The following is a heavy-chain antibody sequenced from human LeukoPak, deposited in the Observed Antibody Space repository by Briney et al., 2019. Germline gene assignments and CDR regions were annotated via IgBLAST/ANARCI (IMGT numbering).Heavy chain of an antibody. D-gene: IGHD3-3*01. CDR1: GFTFSSYA. V-gene: IGHV3-23*01. CDR2: ISGGGGST. CDR3: AKYTIGLGFWSGPYYFDY. Sequence: GGSLRLSCAASGFTFSSYAMSWVRQAPGKGLEWVSAISGGGGSTYYADSVKGRFTISRDNSKNTLYLQMNSLRAEDTAVYYCAKYTIGLGFWSGPYYFDYWGQGTLVTVSS. J-gene: IGHJ4*02.